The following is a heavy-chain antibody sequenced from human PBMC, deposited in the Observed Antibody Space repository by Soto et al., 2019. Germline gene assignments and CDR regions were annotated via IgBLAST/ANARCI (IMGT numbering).Heavy chain of an antibody. V-gene: IGHV4-34*01. CDR2: INESGST. D-gene: IGHD1-1*01. CDR3: ARGSGIVALPGELEDVKYDY. J-gene: IGHJ4*02. Sequence: QVQLQQWGAGLVKPSETLSLSCAVYGQSFSGHSWAWIRQPPGTGLEWIGEINESGSTYYNPSLKGRVTISTDTSKYQFSLKLSSVSAADTAAYFCARGSGIVALPGELEDVKYDYWGQGTLVNVSS. CDR1: GQSFSGHS.